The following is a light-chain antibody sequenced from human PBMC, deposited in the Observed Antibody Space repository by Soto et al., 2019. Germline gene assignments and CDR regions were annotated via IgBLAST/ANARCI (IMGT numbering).Light chain of an antibody. V-gene: IGKV1-39*01. CDR2: AAS. CDR3: QQRET. J-gene: IGKJ1*01. Sequence: DIQMTQSPSSLSASVGDRVTITCRASQSISSYLNWYQQKPGKAPKLLIYAASSLQSGVPSRFSGSGSETDFTLTISSLQPEDFATYYCQQRETFGQGTKVEIK. CDR1: QSISSY.